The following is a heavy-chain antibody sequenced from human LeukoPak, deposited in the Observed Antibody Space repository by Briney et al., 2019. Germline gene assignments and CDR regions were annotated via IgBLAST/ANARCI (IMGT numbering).Heavy chain of an antibody. Sequence: SVKVSCKASGGTFSSYAISCVRQAPGQGLEWMGRIIPIFGIANYAQKFQGRVTITADKSTSTAYMELSSLRSEDTAVYYCATRIVGATSDYWGQGTLVTVSS. V-gene: IGHV1-69*04. D-gene: IGHD1-26*01. CDR2: IIPIFGIA. CDR1: GGTFSSYA. CDR3: ATRIVGATSDY. J-gene: IGHJ4*02.